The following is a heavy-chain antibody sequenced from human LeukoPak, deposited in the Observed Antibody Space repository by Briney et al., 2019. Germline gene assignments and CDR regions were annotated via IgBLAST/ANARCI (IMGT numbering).Heavy chain of an antibody. CDR3: ARDPGVAYFAMDV. D-gene: IGHD5-12*01. V-gene: IGHV3-21*01. Sequence: PGGSLRLSCAASGFTFSSYAMSWVRQAPGKGLEWVSAISGSSTYIYYADSVKGRFTISRDNAKNSLYLQMNSLRAEDMAVYYCARDPGVAYFAMDVWGQGTTVTVSS. J-gene: IGHJ6*02. CDR1: GFTFSSYA. CDR2: ISGSSTYI.